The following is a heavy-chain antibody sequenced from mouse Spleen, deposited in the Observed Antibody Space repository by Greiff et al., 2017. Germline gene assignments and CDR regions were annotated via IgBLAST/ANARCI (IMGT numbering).Heavy chain of an antibody. CDR3: AREGVFFFFDY. CDR2: ISYDGSN. J-gene: IGHJ2*01. V-gene: IGHV3-6*01. CDR1: GYSITSGYY. Sequence: EVKLVESGPGLVKPSQSLSLTCSVTGYSITSGYYWNWIRQFPGNKLEWMGYISYDGSNNYNPSLKNRISITRDTSKNQFFLKLNSVTTEDTATYYCAREGVFFFFDYWGQGTTLTVSS.